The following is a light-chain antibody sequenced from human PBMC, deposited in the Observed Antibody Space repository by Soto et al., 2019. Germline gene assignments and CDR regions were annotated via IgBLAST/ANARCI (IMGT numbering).Light chain of an antibody. Sequence: DIQMTQSPCSLSASVGDRVTITCRASQSISSYLNWYQQKPGKAPKLLISAASSLQSGVPSRFSGSGSGTDFTLTISSLQPEDFTTYCCQQSYRTLAHTFGGGTKGEIK. V-gene: IGKV1-39*01. CDR3: QQSYRTLAHT. CDR2: AAS. CDR1: QSISSY. J-gene: IGKJ4*01.